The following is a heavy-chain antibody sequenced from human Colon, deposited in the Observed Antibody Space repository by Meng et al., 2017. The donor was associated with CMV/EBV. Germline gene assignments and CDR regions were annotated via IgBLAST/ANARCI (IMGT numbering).Heavy chain of an antibody. J-gene: IGHJ4*02. CDR3: ARADPSLAMYYFDY. CDR1: GGSISTYY. CDR2: VYYTGRA. D-gene: IGHD3-16*01. Sequence: GSLRLSCNVSGGSISTYYWTWIRQPPGKGLEWIGNVYYTGRARYSPSLKSRLTISVDTAKNQFSLKLSSVTVADTAIYYCARADPSLAMYYFDYWGPGMLVTVSS. V-gene: IGHV4-59*13.